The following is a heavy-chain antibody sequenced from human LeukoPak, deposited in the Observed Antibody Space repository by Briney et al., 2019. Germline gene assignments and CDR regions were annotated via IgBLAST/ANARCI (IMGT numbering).Heavy chain of an antibody. V-gene: IGHV3-23*01. CDR2: ISDAGVST. J-gene: IGHJ4*02. D-gene: IGHD5-18*01. Sequence: GGSLRLSCAASGFTFSNSAMSWVRQAPGKGLEWVSTISDAGVSTYYTDSVKGRFTISRDDAKNRLYVQMNSLRAEDTAVYYCATGSGLWSPDYWGQGTLVTVSS. CDR3: ATGSGLWSPDY. CDR1: GFTFSNSA.